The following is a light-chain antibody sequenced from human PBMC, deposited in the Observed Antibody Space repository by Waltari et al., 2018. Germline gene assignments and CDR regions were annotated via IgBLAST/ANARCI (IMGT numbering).Light chain of an antibody. CDR1: QSVLYSSNNKNY. CDR2: WAS. Sequence: DIVMTQSPDSLAVSLGERATINCKSSQSVLYSSNNKNYLAWYQQKPGQPPKLLIYWASTRESGVPDRFSGSGSGTYFTLTISSLQAEDVAVYYCQQYYSTPRGFTFGPGTKVDIK. CDR3: QQYYSTPRGFT. J-gene: IGKJ3*01. V-gene: IGKV4-1*01.